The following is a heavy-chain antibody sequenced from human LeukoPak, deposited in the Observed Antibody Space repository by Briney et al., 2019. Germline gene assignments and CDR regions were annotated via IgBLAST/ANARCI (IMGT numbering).Heavy chain of an antibody. CDR3: ARAISRVRGVIGQYCFDY. CDR1: GYTFTSYD. J-gene: IGHJ4*02. Sequence: GASVKVSCKASGYTFTSYDINWVRQATGQGLEWMGWMNPNSGNTGYAQKFQGRVTMTRNTSISTAYMELSSLRSEDTAVYYCARAISRVRGVIGQYCFDYWGQGTLVTVSS. CDR2: MNPNSGNT. V-gene: IGHV1-8*01. D-gene: IGHD3-10*01.